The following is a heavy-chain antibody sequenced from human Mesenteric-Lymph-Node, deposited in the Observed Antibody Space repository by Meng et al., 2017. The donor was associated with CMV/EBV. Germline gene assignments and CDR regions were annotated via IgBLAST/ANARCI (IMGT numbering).Heavy chain of an antibody. Sequence: GESLKISCKASGYTFISYSITWVRQAPGQGLEWMGWISTYIGNANYAQKLQGRVTMTIDTSTNTAYMELRSLRSDDTAVYYCARGGGNYGLTGYWGQGTLVTVSS. CDR3: ARGGGNYGLTGY. V-gene: IGHV1-18*01. D-gene: IGHD1-7*01. J-gene: IGHJ4*02. CDR2: ISTYIGNA. CDR1: GYTFISYS.